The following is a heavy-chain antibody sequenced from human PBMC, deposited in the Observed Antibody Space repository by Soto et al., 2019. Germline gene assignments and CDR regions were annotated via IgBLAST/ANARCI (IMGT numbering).Heavy chain of an antibody. CDR3: ARKDSLGVGVYYGSGRGGFDY. D-gene: IGHD3-10*01. Sequence: QVQLQESGPGLVKPSQTLSLTCTVSGGSISSGDYYWSWIRQPPGKGLEWIGYIYYSGSTYYNPSLKSRVTISVDTSKSQFSLKLSSVTAADTAVYYCARKDSLGVGVYYGSGRGGFDYWGQGTLVTVSS. CDR1: GGSISSGDYY. J-gene: IGHJ4*02. V-gene: IGHV4-30-4*01. CDR2: IYYSGST.